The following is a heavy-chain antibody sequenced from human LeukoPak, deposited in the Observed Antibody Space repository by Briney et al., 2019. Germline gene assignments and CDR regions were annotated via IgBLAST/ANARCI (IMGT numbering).Heavy chain of an antibody. D-gene: IGHD3-22*01. V-gene: IGHV4-59*01. CDR2: IYYSGST. Sequence: SETLSLTCAVYGGSFSGYYWSWLRQPPGKGLEWIGYIYYSGSTNYNPSLKSRVTISVDTSKNQFSLKLSSVTAADTAVYYCARGFYYDSSGYYYSDLPQPFNWFDPWGQGTLVTVSS. CDR1: GGSFSGYY. CDR3: ARGFYYDSSGYYYSDLPQPFNWFDP. J-gene: IGHJ5*02.